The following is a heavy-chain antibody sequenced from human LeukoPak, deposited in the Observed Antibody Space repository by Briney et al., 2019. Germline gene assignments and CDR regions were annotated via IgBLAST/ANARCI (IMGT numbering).Heavy chain of an antibody. J-gene: IGHJ6*02. Sequence: GRSLRLSCAASGFTFDDYAMHWVRQAPGKGLEWVSGISWNSGSIGYADSVKGRFTISRENAKNSLYLQMNSLRAEDTALYYCAKAKDKGYGMDVWGQGTTVTVSS. V-gene: IGHV3-9*01. CDR1: GFTFDDYA. CDR2: ISWNSGSI. CDR3: AKAKDKGYGMDV.